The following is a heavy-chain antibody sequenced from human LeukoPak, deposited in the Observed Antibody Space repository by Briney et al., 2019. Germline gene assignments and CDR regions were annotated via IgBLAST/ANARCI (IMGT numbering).Heavy chain of an antibody. Sequence: GGSLRLSCAASGFTFSSYSMNWVRQAPGKGLEWVSSISSSSSYIYYADSVKGRFTISRDNAKNSLYLQMNSLRAEDTAVYYCARDSRGYSYGYPYYYGMDVWGQGTTVTVPS. CDR3: ARDSRGYSYGYPYYYGMDV. D-gene: IGHD5-18*01. J-gene: IGHJ6*02. V-gene: IGHV3-21*01. CDR2: ISSSSSYI. CDR1: GFTFSSYS.